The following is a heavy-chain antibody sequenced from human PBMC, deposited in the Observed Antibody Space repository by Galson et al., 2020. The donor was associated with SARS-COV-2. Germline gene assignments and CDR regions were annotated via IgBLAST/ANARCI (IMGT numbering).Heavy chain of an antibody. V-gene: IGHV3-20*04. CDR3: TRLRGNDFDTAFCPFDF. CDR2: INWSGAST. Sequence: GGSLRLSCAASGFTFDDFGMSWVRQVPGKGLEWVCGINWSGASTGYADSVKGRFSISRDNAGNSVYLQMNSLGAEDTALYYCTRLRGNDFDTAFCPFDFWGQGTMVTVSS. CDR1: GFTFDDFG. D-gene: IGHD3-22*01. J-gene: IGHJ3*01.